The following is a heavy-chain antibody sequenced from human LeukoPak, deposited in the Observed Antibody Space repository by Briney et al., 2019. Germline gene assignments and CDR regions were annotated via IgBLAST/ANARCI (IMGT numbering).Heavy chain of an antibody. CDR1: GYTFTGYY. J-gene: IGHJ4*02. D-gene: IGHD3-22*01. CDR3: ISGYYYDSSGYYYDY. Sequence: GASVKVSCKASGYTFTGYYMHWVRRAPGQGLEWMGRINPNSGGTNYAQKFQGRVTMTRDTSISTAYMELSRLRSDDTAVYYCISGYYYDSSGYYYDYWGQGTLVTVSS. CDR2: INPNSGGT. V-gene: IGHV1-2*06.